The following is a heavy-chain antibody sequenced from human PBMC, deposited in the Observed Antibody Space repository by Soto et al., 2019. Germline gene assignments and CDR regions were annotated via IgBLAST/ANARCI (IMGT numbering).Heavy chain of an antibody. V-gene: IGHV1-8*01. CDR2: MNPNSGNT. Sequence: GASVKVSCKASGYTFTSYDINWVRQATGQGLEWMGWMNPNSGNTGYAQKFQGRVTMTRNTSISTAYMELSSLRSEDTAVYYCASARDCSGGSCYSFNDAFDIWGQGTMVTVSS. CDR1: GYTFTSYD. CDR3: ASARDCSGGSCYSFNDAFDI. D-gene: IGHD2-15*01. J-gene: IGHJ3*02.